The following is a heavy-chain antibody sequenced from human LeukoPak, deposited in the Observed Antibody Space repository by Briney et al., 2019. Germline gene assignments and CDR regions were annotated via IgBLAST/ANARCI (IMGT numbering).Heavy chain of an antibody. J-gene: IGHJ4*02. Sequence: GSLRLSCAASGFTFSSYGMHWVRQAPGKGLEWVAVISYDGSNKYYADPVKGRFTISRDNSKNTLYLQMNSLRAEDTAVYYCAKDFVGAIDYWGQGTLVTVSS. CDR1: GFTFSSYG. V-gene: IGHV3-30*18. CDR3: AKDFVGAIDY. D-gene: IGHD1-26*01. CDR2: ISYDGSNK.